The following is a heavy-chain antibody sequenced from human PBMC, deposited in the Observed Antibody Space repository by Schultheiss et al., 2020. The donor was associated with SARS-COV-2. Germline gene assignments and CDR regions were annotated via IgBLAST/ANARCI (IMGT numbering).Heavy chain of an antibody. Sequence: GESLKISCAASGFTFSSYAMHWVRQAPGKGLEWVAVISYDGSNKYYADSVKGRFTISRDNAKNTLYLQMNSLRAEDTAVYYCARGAYDQYYYYGMDVWGQGTTVTVSS. D-gene: IGHD3-3*01. CDR2: ISYDGSNK. CDR3: ARGAYDQYYYYGMDV. V-gene: IGHV3-30*04. CDR1: GFTFSSYA. J-gene: IGHJ6*02.